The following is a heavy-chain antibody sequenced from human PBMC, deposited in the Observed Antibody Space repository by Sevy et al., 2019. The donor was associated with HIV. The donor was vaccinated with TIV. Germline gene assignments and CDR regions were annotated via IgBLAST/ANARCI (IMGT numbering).Heavy chain of an antibody. J-gene: IGHJ6*02. CDR3: AKRGGHYDLGMDV. CDR1: GFTFSSFE. V-gene: IGHV3-48*03. Sequence: GGSLRLSCAASGFTFSSFEMTWVRQAPGKGLEWVSYISSSGSTIYYTNSVKGRFTISGDNAKNSLYLQMNSLRAEDTAVYYCAKRGGHYDLGMDVWGQGTTVTVSS. CDR2: ISSSGSTI. D-gene: IGHD3-3*01.